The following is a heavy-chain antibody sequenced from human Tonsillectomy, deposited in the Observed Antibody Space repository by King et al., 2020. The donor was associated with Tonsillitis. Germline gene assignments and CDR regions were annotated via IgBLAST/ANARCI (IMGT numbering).Heavy chain of an antibody. D-gene: IGHD3-22*01. J-gene: IGHJ4*02. V-gene: IGHV4-4*02. CDR2: IYHSGSN. Sequence: QLQESGPGLVKPSGTLSLTCAASGGSISSRNWWSWVRQPPGKGLAWIGEIYHSGSNNYNPSLKRRVTISVDKSKNQFSLKLRSVTAADTAVYYCARLGDSSGYYDYWGQGTLVTVSS. CDR1: GGSISSRNW. CDR3: ARLGDSSGYYDY.